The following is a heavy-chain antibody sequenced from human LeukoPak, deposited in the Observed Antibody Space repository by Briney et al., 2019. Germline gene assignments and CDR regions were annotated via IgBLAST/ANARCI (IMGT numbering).Heavy chain of an antibody. CDR3: ARDIQY. CDR1: GYTFTGYY. CDR2: INPNSGDT. Sequence: GASVKVSCKASGYTFTGYYMHWVRQAPGQGLEWMGWINPNSGDTDYAQKFQDRVTMTRDTSISTAYMELSRLTSDDTAVYFCARDIQYWGQGTLVTVSS. D-gene: IGHD2-21*01. J-gene: IGHJ4*02. V-gene: IGHV1-2*02.